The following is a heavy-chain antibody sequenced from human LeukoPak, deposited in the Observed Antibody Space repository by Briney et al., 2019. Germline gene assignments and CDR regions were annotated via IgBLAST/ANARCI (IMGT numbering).Heavy chain of an antibody. Sequence: GRSLTLSCAASGFTFSSFGMHWVRQAPGKGLEWVAVIWYDASNKYYADSVKGRFTISRDNSKNTLFLQMNSLRDDGTAVYYCVRGVGVSRFNYFDPWGQGTLVIVSS. V-gene: IGHV3-33*01. D-gene: IGHD6-13*01. J-gene: IGHJ5*02. CDR1: GFTFSSFG. CDR3: VRGVGVSRFNYFDP. CDR2: IWYDASNK.